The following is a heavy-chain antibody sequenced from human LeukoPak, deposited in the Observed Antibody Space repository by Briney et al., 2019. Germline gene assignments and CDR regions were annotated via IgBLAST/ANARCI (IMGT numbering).Heavy chain of an antibody. CDR3: AKSYGGNSHDAFDI. Sequence: GGPLRLSCAASGFTFSSYAMNWVRQAPGEGREWVPAIVGAGGITYYADSVKGRFTISRDNSKNTLYLQMNSLRAEDTAVYYCAKSYGGNSHDAFDIWGQGTLVTVSS. J-gene: IGHJ3*02. CDR1: GFTFSSYA. CDR2: IVGAGGIT. D-gene: IGHD4-23*01. V-gene: IGHV3-23*01.